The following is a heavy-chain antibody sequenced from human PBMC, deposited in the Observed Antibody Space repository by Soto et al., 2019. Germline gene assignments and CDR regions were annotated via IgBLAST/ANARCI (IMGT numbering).Heavy chain of an antibody. D-gene: IGHD2-2*01. CDR3: GRCSSTSCHLGSDY. V-gene: IGHV3-30-3*01. Sequence: QVQLVESGGGVVQPGRSLRLSCAASGFTFSSYAMNWVRQAPGQGLEWVALISYDGTSKYYADSVKGRFTISRDSSKNTLYLQMNSLGAADTAVYYCGRCSSTSCHLGSDYWGQGTLVTVSS. CDR2: ISYDGTSK. J-gene: IGHJ4*02. CDR1: GFTFSSYA.